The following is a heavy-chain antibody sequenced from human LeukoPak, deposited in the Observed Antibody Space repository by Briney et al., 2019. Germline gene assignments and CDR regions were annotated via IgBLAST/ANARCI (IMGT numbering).Heavy chain of an antibody. CDR2: INHSGST. J-gene: IGHJ5*02. Sequence: SETLSLTCAVYGGSFSGYYWSWIRQPPGKGLEWIGEINHSGSTNYNPSLKSRVTIPVDTSKNQFSLKLSSVTAADTAVYYCARGGSTWIQLYDWFDPWGQGTLVTVSS. CDR1: GGSFSGYY. V-gene: IGHV4-34*01. D-gene: IGHD5-18*01. CDR3: ARGGSTWIQLYDWFDP.